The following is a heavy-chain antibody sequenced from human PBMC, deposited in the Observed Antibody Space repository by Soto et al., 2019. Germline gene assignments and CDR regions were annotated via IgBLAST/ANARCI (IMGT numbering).Heavy chain of an antibody. Sequence: SETLSLTCTVSGCSASSGSYYWSWIRQPPGKGLEWIGYIYYSGSTNYNPSLKSRVTISVDTSKNQFSLKLSSVTAADTAVYYCARGTKSGYSYGYIDYWGQGTLVTVSS. J-gene: IGHJ4*02. D-gene: IGHD5-18*01. CDR1: GCSASSGSYY. CDR2: IYYSGST. V-gene: IGHV4-61*01. CDR3: ARGTKSGYSYGYIDY.